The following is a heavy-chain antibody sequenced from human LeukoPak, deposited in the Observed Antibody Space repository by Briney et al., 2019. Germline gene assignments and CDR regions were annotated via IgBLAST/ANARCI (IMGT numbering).Heavy chain of an antibody. V-gene: IGHV4-34*01. J-gene: IGHJ4*02. CDR2: INHSGST. Sequence: PSETLSLTCAVYGGSFSGYYWSWIRPPPGKGLEWIGEINHSGSTNYNPSLKSRVTISVDTSKNQFSLKLSSVTAADTAVYYCARSPGYCSGGSCYCDYWGQGTLVTVSS. CDR1: GGSFSGYY. CDR3: ARSPGYCSGGSCYCDY. D-gene: IGHD2-15*01.